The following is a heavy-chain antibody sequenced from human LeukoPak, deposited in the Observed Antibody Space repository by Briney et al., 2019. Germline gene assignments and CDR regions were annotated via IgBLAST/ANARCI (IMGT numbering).Heavy chain of an antibody. CDR1: GFTFNYAW. CDR3: AKDQRWESPHYLDS. CDR2: TVSEIDGGTT. D-gene: IGHD1-26*01. Sequence: GGSLRLSCAASGFTFNYAWMSWVRQVPGKGLEWVGQTVSEIDGGTTDYATPVKGRFTISRDDSKSTLYLQMNSLRDEDTAVYYCAKDQRWESPHYLDSWGQGTLVTVSS. V-gene: IGHV3-15*04. J-gene: IGHJ4*02.